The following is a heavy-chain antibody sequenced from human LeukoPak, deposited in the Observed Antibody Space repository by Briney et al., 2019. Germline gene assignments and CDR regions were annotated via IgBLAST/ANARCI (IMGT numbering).Heavy chain of an antibody. D-gene: IGHD2-8*01. CDR1: GFTFSSYE. CDR3: ARGPNQGLDV. Sequence: PGGSLRLSCAAAGFTFSSYEMNWVRQAPGKGLEWISYIFSRGTTMYYADSVKGRFTISRDNAKNSVYLQMDSLRVDDTAVYYCARGPNQGLDVWGQGTTVTVSS. V-gene: IGHV3-48*03. CDR2: IFSRGTTM. J-gene: IGHJ6*02.